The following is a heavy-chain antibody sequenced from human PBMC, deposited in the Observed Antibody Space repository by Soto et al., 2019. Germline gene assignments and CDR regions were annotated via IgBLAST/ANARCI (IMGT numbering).Heavy chain of an antibody. CDR2: MNPNSGNT. CDR1: GYTFTSYD. V-gene: IGHV1-8*01. D-gene: IGHD4-17*01. Sequence: QVQLVQSGAEVKKPGASVKVSCKASGYTFTSYDINWVRQATGQGLEWMGWMNPNSGNTGYAQKFQGRVTQNRKTSISPADMELRSLRSEDTAVYYCARTLYGDNLDYRGQGTLVTVSS. J-gene: IGHJ4*02. CDR3: ARTLYGDNLDY.